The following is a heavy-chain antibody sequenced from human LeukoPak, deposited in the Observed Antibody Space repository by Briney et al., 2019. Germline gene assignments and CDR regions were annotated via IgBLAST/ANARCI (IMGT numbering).Heavy chain of an antibody. Sequence: ASVKVSCKASGYTFTTYAMNWVRQAPGQGFEWMGWINTNTGNPTYAQGFTGRFAFSLDTSVSTAYLQISSLKADDTAIYYCVSDQAGGPDYWGQGTLVTVSS. CDR2: INTNTGNP. CDR1: GYTFTTYA. V-gene: IGHV7-4-1*02. J-gene: IGHJ4*02. D-gene: IGHD2-15*01. CDR3: VSDQAGGPDY.